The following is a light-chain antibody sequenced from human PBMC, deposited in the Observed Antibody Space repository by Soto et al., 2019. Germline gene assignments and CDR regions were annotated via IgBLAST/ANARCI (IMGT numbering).Light chain of an antibody. CDR2: GVS. Sequence: DIQMTQSPSSKSASVGDRVTISCRASENVGKYLNWYQQKAGRAPELLIYGVSTLHSGLPSRFSGSGSGTEFSLIIASLQPEDSATYYCQQTHSIPWTFGQGAEVEIK. CDR3: QQTHSIPWT. V-gene: IGKV1-39*01. CDR1: ENVGKY. J-gene: IGKJ1*01.